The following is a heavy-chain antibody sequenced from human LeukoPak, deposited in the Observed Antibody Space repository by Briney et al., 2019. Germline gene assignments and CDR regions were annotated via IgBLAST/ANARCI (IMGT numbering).Heavy chain of an antibody. CDR2: ISYDGSNK. Sequence: GRSLRLSCAASGFTFSSYGMHWVRQAPGKGLEWVAVISYDGSNKNYADSVKGRFTISRDNSKNTLYLQMNSLRAEDTAVYYCARAMGMGGYYYDYWGQGTLVTVSS. CDR3: ARAMGMGGYYYDY. J-gene: IGHJ4*02. D-gene: IGHD3-22*01. CDR1: GFTFSSYG. V-gene: IGHV3-30*03.